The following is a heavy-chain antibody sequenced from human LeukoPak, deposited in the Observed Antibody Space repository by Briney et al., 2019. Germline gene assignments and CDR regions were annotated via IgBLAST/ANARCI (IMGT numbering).Heavy chain of an antibody. D-gene: IGHD3-22*01. V-gene: IGHV4-34*01. J-gene: IGHJ4*02. CDR2: ISHSGST. CDR1: GGSFSGYY. Sequence: PSETLSLTCAVYGGSFSGYYWSWIRQPPGKGLEWIGEISHSGSTNYNPSLKSRVTISVDTSKNQFSLKLSSVTAADTAVYYCARGYYYDSSGYTRPPRKLYYFDYWGQGTLVTVSS. CDR3: ARGYYYDSSGYTRPPRKLYYFDY.